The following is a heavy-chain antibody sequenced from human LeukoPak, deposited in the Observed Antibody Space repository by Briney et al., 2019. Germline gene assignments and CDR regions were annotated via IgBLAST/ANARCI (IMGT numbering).Heavy chain of an antibody. CDR3: ARGRTTYDYVWGSYRPPDY. CDR2: ISSSSSYI. J-gene: IGHJ4*02. CDR1: GFAFSSYS. V-gene: IGHV3-21*01. Sequence: GGSLRLSCAASGFAFSSYSMNWVRQAPGKGLEWVSSISSSSSYIYYADSVKGRFTISRDNAKNSLYLQMNSLRAEDTAVYYCARGRTTYDYVWGSYRPPDYWGQGTLVTVSS. D-gene: IGHD3-16*02.